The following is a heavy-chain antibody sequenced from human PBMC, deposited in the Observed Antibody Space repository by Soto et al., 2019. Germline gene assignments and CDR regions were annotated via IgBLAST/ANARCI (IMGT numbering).Heavy chain of an antibody. J-gene: IGHJ4*02. CDR1: GFTFSSYG. CDR2: IWYDGSNK. V-gene: IGHV3-33*01. D-gene: IGHD4-17*01. Sequence: GGSLRLSCAASGFTFSSYGMHWVRQAPGKGLEWVAVIWYDGSNKYYADSVKGRFTISRDNSKNTLYLQMNSLRAEDTAVYYCARERTTVFFDYWGQGTLVTVSS. CDR3: ARERTTVFFDY.